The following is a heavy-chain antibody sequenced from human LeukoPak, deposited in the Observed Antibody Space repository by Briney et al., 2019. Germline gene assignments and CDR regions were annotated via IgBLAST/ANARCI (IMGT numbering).Heavy chain of an antibody. J-gene: IGHJ6*02. CDR2: ISSSGSTI. V-gene: IGHV3-11*01. CDR1: GFTFSDYY. D-gene: IGHD3-9*01. CDR3: ARSLRYDILTGSGMDV. Sequence: GGSLRLSCAASGFTFSDYYMSWIRQAPGKGLEWVSYISSSGSTIYYADSVKGRFTISRDNAKNSLYLQMNSLRAEDTAVYYCARSLRYDILTGSGMDVWGQGTTVTVSS.